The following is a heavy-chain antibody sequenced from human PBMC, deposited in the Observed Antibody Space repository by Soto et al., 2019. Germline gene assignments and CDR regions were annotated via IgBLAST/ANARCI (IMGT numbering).Heavy chain of an antibody. CDR3: APHVYCSGGSCQYDAFAI. D-gene: IGHD2-15*01. CDR2: ITAGGYGT. Sequence: EVQVLESGGGLVQPGGSLRLSCEASGITFSNYMMTWIRQAPGKGLEWVSTITAGGYGTYYADSVKGRFTMSRETSKNTLYLQMNSLRAEDTAVYYCAPHVYCSGGSCQYDAFAIRGQGTMVTVSS. V-gene: IGHV3-23*01. CDR1: GITFSNYM. J-gene: IGHJ3*02.